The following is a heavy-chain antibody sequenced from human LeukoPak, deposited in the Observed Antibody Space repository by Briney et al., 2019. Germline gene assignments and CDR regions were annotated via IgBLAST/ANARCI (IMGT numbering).Heavy chain of an antibody. J-gene: IGHJ6*02. CDR2: IYYSGST. CDR3: ARVPIYYYYGMDV. CDR1: GFTFSSYS. Sequence: LRLSCAASGFTFSSYSMNWVRQAPGKGLEWIGYIYYSGSTYYNPSLKSRVTISVDTSKNQFSLKLSSVTAADTAVYYCARVPIYYYYGMDVWGQGTTVTVSS. V-gene: IGHV4-30-4*08.